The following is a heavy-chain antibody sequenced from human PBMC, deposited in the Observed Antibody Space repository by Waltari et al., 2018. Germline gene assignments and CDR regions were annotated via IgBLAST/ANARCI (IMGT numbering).Heavy chain of an antibody. J-gene: IGHJ3*02. V-gene: IGHV4-39*07. CDR1: VGSISSSSHY. CDR3: ARIESGYYDAFDI. D-gene: IGHD3-3*01. Sequence: QLQESGPGLVKPSESLSLTCTFSVGSISSSSHYWGWVRQPPGKGLWWIGGIYYSGITYYNPSLKSRVTISVDTSKNQFSLTLSSVTAADTAVYYCARIESGYYDAFDIWGQGTQVTVSS. CDR2: IYYSGIT.